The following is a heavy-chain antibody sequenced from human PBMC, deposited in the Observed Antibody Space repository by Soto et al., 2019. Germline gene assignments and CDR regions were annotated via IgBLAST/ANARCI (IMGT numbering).Heavy chain of an antibody. CDR3: ARSRYYYGSGSYYSEDNWFDP. V-gene: IGHV3-21*01. Sequence: PGGSLRLSCSGSGFSMSSYTMGWVRLAPGKGLEWVSSISSSSSYIYYADSVKGRFTISRDNAKNSLYLQMNSLRAEDTAVYYCARSRYYYGSGSYYSEDNWFDPWGQGTLVTVSS. J-gene: IGHJ5*02. D-gene: IGHD3-10*01. CDR2: ISSSSSYI. CDR1: GFSMSSYT.